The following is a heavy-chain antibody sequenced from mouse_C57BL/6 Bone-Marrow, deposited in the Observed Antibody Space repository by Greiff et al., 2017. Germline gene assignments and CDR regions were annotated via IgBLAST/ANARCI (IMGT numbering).Heavy chain of an antibody. CDR1: GYTFTDYY. V-gene: IGHV1-26*01. Sequence: EVQLLQSGPELVKPGASVKISCKASGYTFTDYYMNWVKQSHGKSLEWIGDINPNNGGTSYNQKFKGKATLTVDKSSSTAYMELRSLTSEDSAVYYCARDCYWYFDVWGTGTTVTVSS. CDR3: ARDCYWYFDV. J-gene: IGHJ1*03. CDR2: INPNNGGT.